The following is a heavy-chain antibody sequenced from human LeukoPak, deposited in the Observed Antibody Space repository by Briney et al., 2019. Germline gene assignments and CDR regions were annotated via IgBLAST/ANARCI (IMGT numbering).Heavy chain of an antibody. J-gene: IGHJ4*02. CDR2: IYYSGST. Sequence: PSETLSLTCTIYGGSISSHYWSWIRQPPGKGLEWIGYIYYSGSTNYNPSLKSRVTISIDTSKKQFSLKLSSVTAADTAVYYCAGLYYYGSGSYDYWGQGTLVTVSS. CDR3: AGLYYYGSGSYDY. V-gene: IGHV4-59*11. CDR1: GGSISSHY. D-gene: IGHD3-10*01.